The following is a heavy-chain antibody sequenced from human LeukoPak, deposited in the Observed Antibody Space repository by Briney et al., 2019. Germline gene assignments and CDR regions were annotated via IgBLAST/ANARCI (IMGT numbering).Heavy chain of an antibody. D-gene: IGHD4-17*01. CDR3: ARDGESTVTLLGDY. V-gene: IGHV3-21*04. Sequence: PGGSLRLSCAASGFTFSSYSMNWVRQAPGKGLEWVSSISSSSYIYYADSVKGRFTISRDNAKNSLYLQMNSLRAEDTAVYYCARDGESTVTLLGDYWGQGTLVTVSS. CDR2: ISSSSYI. J-gene: IGHJ4*02. CDR1: GFTFSSYS.